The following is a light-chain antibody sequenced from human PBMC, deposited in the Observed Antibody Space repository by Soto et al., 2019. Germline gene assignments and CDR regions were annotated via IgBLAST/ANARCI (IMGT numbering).Light chain of an antibody. CDR1: SGHSSYA. CDR2: LNSDGSH. CDR3: QTWATGIHV. Sequence: QLVLTQSPSASASLGASVKLTCTLSSGHSSYAIAWHQQQPEKGPRYLMKLNSDGSHTKGDGIPDRFSGSSSGAERYLTISRLQYEDEADYYCQTWATGIHVFGGGTKLTVL. J-gene: IGLJ2*01. V-gene: IGLV4-69*01.